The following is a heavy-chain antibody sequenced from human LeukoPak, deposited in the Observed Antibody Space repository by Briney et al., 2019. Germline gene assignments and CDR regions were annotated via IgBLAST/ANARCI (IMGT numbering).Heavy chain of an antibody. D-gene: IGHD3-22*01. CDR1: GFTFSSTV. CDR3: AKDLDSSGYYTSDP. CDR2: ISPDGKYI. Sequence: GGSLRLSCAASGFTFSSTVMTWVRQAPGKGLEWVSTISPDGKYIYYADSLRGRFTMSRDNSQSTLYLQMNSLREDDTAVYFCAKDLDSSGYYTSDPWGQGILVTVSS. V-gene: IGHV3-23*01. J-gene: IGHJ5*02.